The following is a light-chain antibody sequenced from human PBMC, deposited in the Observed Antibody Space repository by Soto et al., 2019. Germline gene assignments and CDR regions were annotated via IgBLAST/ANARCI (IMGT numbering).Light chain of an antibody. Sequence: DIQMTQSPSTLSASVGDRVIITCRASQSISSWLAWYQQKPGKAPKLLIYGASGLQAGVPLRFSGSGSGTEFTLTISSLQPDDFATYYCQQYNSRSRAFGQGTKVEIK. CDR1: QSISSW. CDR2: GAS. CDR3: QQYNSRSRA. V-gene: IGKV1-5*03. J-gene: IGKJ1*01.